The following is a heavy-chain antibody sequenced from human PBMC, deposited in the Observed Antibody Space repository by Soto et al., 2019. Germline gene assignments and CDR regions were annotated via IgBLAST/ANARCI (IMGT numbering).Heavy chain of an antibody. CDR2: INAGNGNT. Sequence: VASVKVSCKASGYTFTSYAMHWVRQAPGQRLEWMGWINAGNGNTKYSQKFQGRVTITRDTSASTAYMELSSLRSEDTAVYYCARVGAATRMSIYYYGMDVWGQGTTVTVSS. CDR3: ARVGAATRMSIYYYGMDV. CDR1: GYTFTSYA. D-gene: IGHD5-12*01. V-gene: IGHV1-3*01. J-gene: IGHJ6*02.